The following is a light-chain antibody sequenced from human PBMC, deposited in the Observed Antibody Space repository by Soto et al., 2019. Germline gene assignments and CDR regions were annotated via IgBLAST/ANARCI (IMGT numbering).Light chain of an antibody. J-gene: IGKJ4*01. CDR1: QSVSSY. Sequence: EIVLTQSPATLSLSPGQRATLSCRASQSVSSYLAWYQQTPGQAPRLLIYDASNRATGIPARFSGSGSATDLTLAISSLEPEDFAVYYCQQRSNWPPLTFGGGTKVEIK. CDR2: DAS. V-gene: IGKV3-11*01. CDR3: QQRSNWPPLT.